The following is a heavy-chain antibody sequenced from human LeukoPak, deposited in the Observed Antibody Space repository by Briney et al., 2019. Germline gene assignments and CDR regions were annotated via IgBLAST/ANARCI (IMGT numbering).Heavy chain of an antibody. D-gene: IGHD6-13*01. CDR2: IKQDGREK. V-gene: IGHV3-7*01. CDR3: VMVAYSSSWPDY. CDR1: GFTVSSNY. Sequence: GGSLRLSCAASGFTVSSNYMSWVRQVPGKGLEWVANIKQDGREKYYVDSVKGRFTISRDNAKNSLYLEMNSLRGDDTAVYYCVMVAYSSSWPDYWGQGTLVTVSS. J-gene: IGHJ4*02.